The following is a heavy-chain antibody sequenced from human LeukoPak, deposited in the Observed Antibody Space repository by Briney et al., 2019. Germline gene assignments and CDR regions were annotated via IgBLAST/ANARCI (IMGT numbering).Heavy chain of an antibody. CDR2: IYYSGST. CDR1: GGSISSSSYY. Sequence: SETLSLTCTVSGGSISSSSYYWGWIRQPPGKGLEWIGSIYYSGSTYYNPSLKSRVTISVDTSKNQFSLKLSSVTAADTAVYYCARSMADSSSWYSTIDYWGRGTLVTVSS. CDR3: ARSMADSSSWYSTIDY. V-gene: IGHV4-39*07. J-gene: IGHJ4*02. D-gene: IGHD6-13*01.